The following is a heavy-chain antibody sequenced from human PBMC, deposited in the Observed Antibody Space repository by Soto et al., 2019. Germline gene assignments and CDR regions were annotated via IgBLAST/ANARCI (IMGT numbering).Heavy chain of an antibody. CDR2: VSANNGHT. Sequence: GASVKVSCKASGFTFSNYGLNWVRQAPGQGLEWMGWVSANNGHTNYAQNLQGRVSMITDTSTSTAYMERRGLRFDDTAVYYCARDIESVTAKHFFYYYAMDVWGQGTTVTVSS. D-gene: IGHD2-8*01. CDR3: ARDIESVTAKHFFYYYAMDV. CDR1: GFTFSNYG. V-gene: IGHV1-18*01. J-gene: IGHJ6*02.